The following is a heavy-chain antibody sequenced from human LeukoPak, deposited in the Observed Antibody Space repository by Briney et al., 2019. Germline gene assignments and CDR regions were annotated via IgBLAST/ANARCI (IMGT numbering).Heavy chain of an antibody. CDR3: ARRLTQYDCFDP. CDR2: TYYRSTWYN. J-gene: IGHJ5*02. D-gene: IGHD2-2*01. CDR1: GDSVSSNSA. V-gene: IGHV6-1*01. Sequence: SQTLSLTCAISGDSVSSNSAWNWIRQSPSRGLEWLGRTYYRSTWYNDYAVSVRGRITVNPDTSKNQFSLHLNSVTPEDTAVYYCARRLTQYDCFDPWGQGILVTASS.